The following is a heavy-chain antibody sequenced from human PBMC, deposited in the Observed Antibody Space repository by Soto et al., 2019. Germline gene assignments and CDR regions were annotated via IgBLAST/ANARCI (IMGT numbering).Heavy chain of an antibody. V-gene: IGHV1-18*01. CDR3: AVGIYSSGWYRNWFDP. Sequence: ASVKVSCKASGYTFTSFGISWVRQAPGQGLEWMGWISAYNGNTNYAQKLQGRVTMTTDTSTSTAYMELRSLRSDDTAVYYCAVGIYSSGWYRNWFDPWGQGTLVTVS. CDR1: GYTFTSFG. CDR2: ISAYNGNT. D-gene: IGHD6-19*01. J-gene: IGHJ5*02.